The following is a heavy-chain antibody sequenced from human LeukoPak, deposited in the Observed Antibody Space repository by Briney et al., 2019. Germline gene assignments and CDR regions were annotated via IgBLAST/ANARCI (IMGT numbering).Heavy chain of an antibody. CDR3: ARHYYGSGSYSGWFDA. CDR2: IYPGDSDT. J-gene: IGHJ5*02. V-gene: IGHV5-51*01. Sequence: GESLQISGKGSGYSFTSYWSGWVGQMPGKGLEWLGIIYPGDSDTRYSPSFQGQATISADKSISTAHLQWRRPKASHTAMYYCARHYYGSGSYSGWFDAWGQGTLVTVSS. CDR1: GYSFTSYW. D-gene: IGHD3-10*01.